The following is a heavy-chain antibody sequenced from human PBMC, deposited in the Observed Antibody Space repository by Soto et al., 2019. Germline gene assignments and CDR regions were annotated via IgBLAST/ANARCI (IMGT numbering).Heavy chain of an antibody. CDR3: ARGPSSLTRFDY. J-gene: IGHJ4*02. CDR2: ISYDGSNK. CDR1: GFTFSSYA. D-gene: IGHD2-2*01. Sequence: QVQLVESEGGVVQPGRSLRLSCAASGFTFSSYAMHWVRQAPGKGLEWVAVISYDGSNKYYADSVKGRFTISRDNSKSTLYLQMNSPRAEDTAVYYCARGPSSLTRFDYWGQGTLVTVSS. V-gene: IGHV3-30-3*01.